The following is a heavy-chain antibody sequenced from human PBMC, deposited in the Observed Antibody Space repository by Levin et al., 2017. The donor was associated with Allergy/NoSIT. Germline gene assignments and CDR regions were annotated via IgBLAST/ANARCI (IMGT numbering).Heavy chain of an antibody. CDR3: ASPAGYCSGGSCPYAFDI. D-gene: IGHD2-15*01. CDR2: MNPNSGNT. Sequence: ASVKVSCKASGYTFTSYDINWVRQATGQGLEWMGWMNPNSGNTGYAQKFQGRVTMTRNTSISTAYMELSSLRSEDTAVYYCASPAGYCSGGSCPYAFDIWGQGTMVTVSS. CDR1: GYTFTSYD. V-gene: IGHV1-8*01. J-gene: IGHJ3*02.